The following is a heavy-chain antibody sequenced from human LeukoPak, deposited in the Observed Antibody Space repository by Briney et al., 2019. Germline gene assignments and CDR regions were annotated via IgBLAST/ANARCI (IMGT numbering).Heavy chain of an antibody. V-gene: IGHV3-23*01. CDR1: GFTFSSYG. J-gene: IGHJ4*02. D-gene: IGHD3-10*01. CDR3: AKDSPWFGGITTRN. Sequence: PGGSLRLSCAASGFTFSSYGMSWVRQAPGKGLEWVSSISGSGGTAGSTNYADSVKGRFTISRDNSKDTLYLQMNSLRAEDTAVYYCAKDSPWFGGITTRNWGQGTLVTVSS. CDR2: ISGSGGTAGST.